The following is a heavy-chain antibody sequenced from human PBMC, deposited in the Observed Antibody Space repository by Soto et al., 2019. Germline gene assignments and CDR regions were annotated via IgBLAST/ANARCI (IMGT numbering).Heavy chain of an antibody. CDR3: ARHKGYSSSWGLLDY. D-gene: IGHD6-13*01. J-gene: IGHJ4*02. CDR1: GGSISSYY. Sequence: SETLSLTCTVSGGSISSYYWSWIRQPPGKGLEWIGYIYYSGSTNYNPSLKSRVTISVDTSKNQFSLKLSSVTAADTAVYYCARHKGYSSSWGLLDYWGQGTLVTVSS. CDR2: IYYSGST. V-gene: IGHV4-59*08.